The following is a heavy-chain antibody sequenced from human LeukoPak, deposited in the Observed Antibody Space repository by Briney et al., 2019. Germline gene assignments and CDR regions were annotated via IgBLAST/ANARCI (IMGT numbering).Heavy chain of an antibody. J-gene: IGHJ4*02. CDR2: TYYSGST. CDR1: GGSISSYY. Sequence: SETLSLTCTVSGGSISSYYCTWIRQPPGKGLEWIGYTYYSGSTIYNPSLKSRGTISLDTSENQFSLKPSSVTAADTAVYYCARGNCSGGSCSIFDYWGQGTLVTVSS. V-gene: IGHV4-59*01. D-gene: IGHD2-15*01. CDR3: ARGNCSGGSCSIFDY.